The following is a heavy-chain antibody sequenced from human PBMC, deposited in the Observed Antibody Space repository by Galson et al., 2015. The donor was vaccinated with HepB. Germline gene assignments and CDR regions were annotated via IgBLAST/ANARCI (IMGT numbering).Heavy chain of an antibody. CDR3: ARDQRYYDSTGYRGAFDI. Sequence: SLRLSCAASGFTFSTYSMNWVRQAPGKGLEWFSYINSTSSPIYYADSVKGRFTISRDNAMNSLYLQMNSLRADDTAIYYCARDQRYYDSTGYRGAFDIWGQGTVVTVSS. J-gene: IGHJ3*02. V-gene: IGHV3-48*01. CDR1: GFTFSTYS. CDR2: INSTSSPI. D-gene: IGHD3-22*01.